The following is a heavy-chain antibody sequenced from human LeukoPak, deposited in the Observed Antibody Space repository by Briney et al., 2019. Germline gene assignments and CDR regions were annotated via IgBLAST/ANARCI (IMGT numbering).Heavy chain of an antibody. D-gene: IGHD3-10*01. CDR3: ARAVHYSGTSDQYTGGWYYFDF. CDR1: GGSISSRSYY. J-gene: IGHJ4*02. V-gene: IGHV4-61*05. Sequence: SETLSLTCSVSGGSISSRSYYWGWIRQPPGKGLEWIGNINYSGSSNSNPSLKSRATISVDMSRKHFFLDLISVTAADTAVYYCARAVHYSGTSDQYTGGWYYFDFWGQGTRVTVSS. CDR2: INYSGSS.